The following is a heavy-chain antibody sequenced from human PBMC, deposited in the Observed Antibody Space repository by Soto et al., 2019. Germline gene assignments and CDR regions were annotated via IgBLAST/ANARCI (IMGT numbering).Heavy chain of an antibody. V-gene: IGHV3-15*01. D-gene: IGHD6-13*01. CDR1: GFTFSNAW. CDR2: IKSKTDGGTT. CDR3: TSGAAAVRFSYYYYMDV. J-gene: IGHJ6*03. Sequence: GESLKISCAASGFTFSNAWMSWVRQAPGKGLEWVGRIKSKTDGGTTDYAAPVKGRFTISRDDSKNTLYLQMNSLKTDVTAVYYCTSGAAAVRFSYYYYMDVWGKGTTVTVSS.